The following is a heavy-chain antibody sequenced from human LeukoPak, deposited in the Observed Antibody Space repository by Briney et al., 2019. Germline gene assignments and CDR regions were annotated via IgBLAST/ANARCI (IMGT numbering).Heavy chain of an antibody. CDR1: GGSISSYY. Sequence: SETLSLTCTVSGGSISSYYWSWIRQPAGKGLEWIGRIYSSGSTNYSPSLKSRVTMSVDTSKNQFSLKLSSVTAADTAVYYCARDGGYDSTPSPRGWFDPWGQGTLVTVSS. J-gene: IGHJ5*02. CDR3: ARDGGYDSTPSPRGWFDP. D-gene: IGHD3-22*01. V-gene: IGHV4-4*07. CDR2: IYSSGST.